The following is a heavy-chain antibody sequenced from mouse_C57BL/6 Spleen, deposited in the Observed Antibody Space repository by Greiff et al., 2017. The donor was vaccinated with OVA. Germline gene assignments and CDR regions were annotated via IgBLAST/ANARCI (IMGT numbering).Heavy chain of an antibody. Sequence: QVQLQQPGAELVKPGASVKLSCKASGYTFTSYWMQWVKQRPGQGLEWIGEIDPSDSYTNYNQKFKGKATLTVDTSSSTAYMQLSSLTSEDSAVYYCARRNLYYCDYWGQGTTLTVSS. D-gene: IGHD2-1*01. CDR2: IDPSDSYT. CDR3: ARRNLYYCDY. J-gene: IGHJ2*01. CDR1: GYTFTSYW. V-gene: IGHV1-50*01.